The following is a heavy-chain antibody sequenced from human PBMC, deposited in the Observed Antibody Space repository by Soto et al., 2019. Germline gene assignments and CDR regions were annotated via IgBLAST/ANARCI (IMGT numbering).Heavy chain of an antibody. Sequence: SLRLSCSSSGFTFSSNYISCFRQAPGKGLEWVSVIYSGGSTYYADSVRGRFTISRDNSKNTLYLQMKSLRAEDTAVYYCARDPPATRHGMDVWGQGTTVTVSS. V-gene: IGHV3-53*01. CDR1: GFTFSSNY. J-gene: IGHJ6*02. CDR2: IYSGGST. CDR3: ARDPPATRHGMDV.